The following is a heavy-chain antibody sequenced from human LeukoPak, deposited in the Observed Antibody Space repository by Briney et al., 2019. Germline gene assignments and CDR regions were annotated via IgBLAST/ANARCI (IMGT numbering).Heavy chain of an antibody. J-gene: IGHJ4*02. V-gene: IGHV1-69*13. CDR3: ARDPLNYYDSSGYFDY. D-gene: IGHD3-22*01. Sequence: SVTVSCTASGGTFSSYAISWVRQAPRQGLEWMGGIIPIFGTANYAQKFQGRVTITADESTSTAYMELSSLRSEDTAVYYCARDPLNYYDSSGYFDYWGQGTLVTVSS. CDR2: IIPIFGTA. CDR1: GGTFSSYA.